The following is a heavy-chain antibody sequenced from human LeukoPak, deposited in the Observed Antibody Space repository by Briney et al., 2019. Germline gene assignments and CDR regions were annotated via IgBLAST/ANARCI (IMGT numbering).Heavy chain of an antibody. Sequence: SETLSLTCTVSGGSISSGDYYWSWIRQPPGKGLEWIGYIYYSGSTYYNPSLKSRVTISVDTSKNQFSLKLSSVTAADTAVYYCAREGGYEYYFDYWGQGTLVTVSS. V-gene: IGHV4-30-4*01. J-gene: IGHJ4*02. D-gene: IGHD5-18*01. CDR2: IYYSGST. CDR3: AREGGYEYYFDY. CDR1: GGSISSGDYY.